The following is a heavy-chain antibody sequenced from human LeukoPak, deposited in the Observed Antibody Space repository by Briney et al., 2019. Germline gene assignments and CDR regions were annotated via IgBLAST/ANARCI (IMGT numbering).Heavy chain of an antibody. Sequence: ASVKVSRKASGYTFTGYYMHWVRQAPGQGLEWMGWINPNSGGTNYAQKFQGRVTMTRDTSISTAYMELSRLRSDDTAVYYCARSEQHPYYYYGMDVWGQGTTVTVSS. CDR2: INPNSGGT. D-gene: IGHD6-13*01. V-gene: IGHV1-2*02. CDR1: GYTFTGYY. CDR3: ARSEQHPYYYYGMDV. J-gene: IGHJ6*02.